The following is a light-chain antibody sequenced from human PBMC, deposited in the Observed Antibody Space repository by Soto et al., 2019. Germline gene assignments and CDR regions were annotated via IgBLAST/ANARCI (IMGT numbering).Light chain of an antibody. J-gene: IGKJ5*01. CDR1: QSVSGY. CDR2: ADS. Sequence: IVLTHSPATLAFSPGETATLSFGAIQSVSGYIGWYQQKPGQAPRLLIYADSNRATGIPARFSGSGSGTDFTLTISSLEPEDFSVYSCQQRYNWPITFGQGTRLEIK. CDR3: QQRYNWPIT. V-gene: IGKV3-11*01.